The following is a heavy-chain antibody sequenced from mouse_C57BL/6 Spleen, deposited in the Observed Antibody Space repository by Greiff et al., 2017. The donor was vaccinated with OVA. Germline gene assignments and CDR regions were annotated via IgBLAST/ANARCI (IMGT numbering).Heavy chain of an antibody. D-gene: IGHD2-3*01. Sequence: EVQLVESGGGLVKPGGSLKLSCAASGFTFSDYGMHWVRQAPEKGLEWVAYIRSGSSTIYYADTVKGRFTISRDNAKNTLFLQMTSLRSEDTAMYYCARPGDGYYWYFDVWGTGTTVTVSS. J-gene: IGHJ1*03. CDR3: ARPGDGYYWYFDV. CDR1: GFTFSDYG. V-gene: IGHV5-17*01. CDR2: IRSGSSTI.